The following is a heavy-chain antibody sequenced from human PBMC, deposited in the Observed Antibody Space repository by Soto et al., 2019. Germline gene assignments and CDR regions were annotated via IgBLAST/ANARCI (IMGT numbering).Heavy chain of an antibody. J-gene: IGHJ4*02. CDR2: IWYDGSNE. CDR1: GFIFSDFA. V-gene: IGHV3-30*02. Sequence: GGSLRLSCAASGFIFSDFAMHWVRQAPGKGLEWVAEIWYDGSNEYYGDSVKGRFTISRDNSKSTLYLQLNSLRTEDTAVYYCASTFGGTRAYFDYWSQGTLVTVSS. D-gene: IGHD3-16*01. CDR3: ASTFGGTRAYFDY.